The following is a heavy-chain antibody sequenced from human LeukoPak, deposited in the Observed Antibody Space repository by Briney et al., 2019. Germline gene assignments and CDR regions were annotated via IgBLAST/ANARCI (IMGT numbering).Heavy chain of an antibody. CDR1: GFTFSNYG. Sequence: GGSLRLSCATSGFTFSNYGMHWVRQAPGKGLEWVAVVSYEGKSQYYADSVRGRFTISRDNSKNTLYLQMNSLRGEDAAVYYCAKEGTAQISTWYDYWGQGTLVTASS. CDR2: VSYEGKSQ. J-gene: IGHJ4*02. V-gene: IGHV3-30*18. CDR3: AKEGTAQISTWYDY. D-gene: IGHD6-13*01.